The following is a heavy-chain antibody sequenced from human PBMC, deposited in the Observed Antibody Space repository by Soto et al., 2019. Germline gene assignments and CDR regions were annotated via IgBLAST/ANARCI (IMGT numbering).Heavy chain of an antibody. J-gene: IGHJ5*02. V-gene: IGHV3-33*01. Sequence: QVQLVESGGGVVQPGRSLRLSCAASGFTFSSYGMHWVRQAPGKGPEWVAVIWYDGSNKYYADSVKGRFTISRDNSKNTLYLQMNSLRAEDTAVYYCARDVGGWFDPWGQGTLVTVSS. CDR2: IWYDGSNK. CDR3: ARDVGGWFDP. D-gene: IGHD2-15*01. CDR1: GFTFSSYG.